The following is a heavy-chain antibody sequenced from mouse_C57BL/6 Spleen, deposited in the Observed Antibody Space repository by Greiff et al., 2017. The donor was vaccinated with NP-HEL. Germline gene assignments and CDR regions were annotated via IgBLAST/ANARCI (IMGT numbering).Heavy chain of an antibody. J-gene: IGHJ2*01. Sequence: EVQLQQSGPGLVKPSQSLSLTCSVTGYSITSGYYWNWIRQFPGNKLEWMGYISYDGSNNYNPSLKNRISITRDTSKNQFFLKLNSVTTEDTATYYCARGGSYDGYYAYWGQGTTLTVSS. V-gene: IGHV3-6*01. CDR3: ARGGSYDGYYAY. CDR1: GYSITSGYY. D-gene: IGHD2-3*01. CDR2: ISYDGSN.